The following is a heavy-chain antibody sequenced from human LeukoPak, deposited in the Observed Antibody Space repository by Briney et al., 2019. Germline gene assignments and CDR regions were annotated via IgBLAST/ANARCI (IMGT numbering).Heavy chain of an antibody. D-gene: IGHD5-18*01. J-gene: IGHJ5*01. CDR1: GYTFTDYY. Sequence: ASVKVSRKASGYTFTDYYVHWVRQAPGQGLEWMGWINPNSGGTIYVQKFQGRVTMTRDTSISTAYMELGRLKSDDTAVYYCARPGVTPDTNWFDSWGQGTLVTVSS. CDR2: INPNSGGT. V-gene: IGHV1-2*02. CDR3: ARPGVTPDTNWFDS.